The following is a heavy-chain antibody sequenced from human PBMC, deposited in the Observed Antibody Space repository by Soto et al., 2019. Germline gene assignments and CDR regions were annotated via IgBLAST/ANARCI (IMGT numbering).Heavy chain of an antibody. V-gene: IGHV3-53*01. CDR3: AREGYPFDY. CDR2: IYSGGST. J-gene: IGHJ4*02. D-gene: IGHD5-12*01. Sequence: GGSLRLSCAASGFTVSSNYMTWVRQAPGKGLEWFSAIYSGGSTYYADSVKGRFTISRDNAKNSLYLQMNSLRDEDTAVYYCAREGYPFDYWGQGTLVTVSS. CDR1: GFTVSSNY.